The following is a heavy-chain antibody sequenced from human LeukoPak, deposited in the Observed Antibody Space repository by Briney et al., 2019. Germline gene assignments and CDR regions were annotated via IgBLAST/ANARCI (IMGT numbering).Heavy chain of an antibody. Sequence: SETLSLTCTVSGGSISTYYWNWIRQPPGKGLEWIGYIYHSGSTNYNPSLQSRVTISVDTSKNQFSLNLNSVTAADTAVYYCARGESNYGVWFDPWGQGTLVTVSS. D-gene: IGHD4/OR15-4a*01. CDR3: ARGESNYGVWFDP. J-gene: IGHJ5*02. CDR1: GGSISTYY. CDR2: IYHSGST. V-gene: IGHV4-59*01.